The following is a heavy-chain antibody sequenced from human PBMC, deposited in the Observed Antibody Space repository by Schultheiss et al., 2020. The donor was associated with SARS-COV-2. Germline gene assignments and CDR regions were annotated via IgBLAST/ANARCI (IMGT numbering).Heavy chain of an antibody. J-gene: IGHJ4*02. CDR3: ARHVSSGWPVLNY. V-gene: IGHV4-34*01. CDR2: IYYSGST. Sequence: SETLSLTCAVYGGSFSGYYWSWIRQPPGKGLEWIGYIYYSGSTYYNPSLKSRVTISVDTSKNQFSLKLSSVTAADTAVYYCARHVSSGWPVLNYWGQGTLVTVSS. CDR1: GGSFSGYY. D-gene: IGHD6-19*01.